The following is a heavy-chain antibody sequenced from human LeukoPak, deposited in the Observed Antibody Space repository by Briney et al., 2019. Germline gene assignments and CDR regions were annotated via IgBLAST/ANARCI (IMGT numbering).Heavy chain of an antibody. J-gene: IGHJ1*01. Sequence: SETLSLTCTVSGVSITTDSWSWIRQPPGMGLEWIGYMYYSGSTSGSTNYNPSLKSRVTISVDTSKSQFSLKLISVTAADTAIYYCARVRGDFETDWGQGTLVTVSS. V-gene: IGHV4-59*01. D-gene: IGHD3-16*01. CDR1: GVSITTDS. CDR3: ARVRGDFETD. CDR2: MYYSGSTSGST.